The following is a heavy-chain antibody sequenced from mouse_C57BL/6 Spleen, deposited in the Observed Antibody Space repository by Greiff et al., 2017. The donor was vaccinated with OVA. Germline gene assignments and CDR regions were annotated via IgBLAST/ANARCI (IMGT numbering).Heavy chain of an antibody. CDR3: ARSGDYDYDVGYFDV. V-gene: IGHV1-26*01. Sequence: EVQLQQSGPELVKPGASVKISCKASGYTFTDYYMNWVKQSHGKSLEWIGDINPNNGGTSYNQKFKGKATLTVDKSSSTAYMELRSLTSEDSAVYYCARSGDYDYDVGYFDVWGTGTTVTVSS. CDR1: GYTFTDYY. J-gene: IGHJ1*03. D-gene: IGHD2-4*01. CDR2: INPNNGGT.